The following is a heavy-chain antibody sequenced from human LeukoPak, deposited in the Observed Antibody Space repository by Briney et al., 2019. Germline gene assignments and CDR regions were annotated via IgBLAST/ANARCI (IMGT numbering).Heavy chain of an antibody. V-gene: IGHV3-30*04. Sequence: PGGSLRLSCAASGFTFGSFAMHWVRQAPGKGPEWMTLISYDGSNKWYADSVKGRFTISRDNSKDTLYLQLNSLRPEDTAMYFCARSPFCSSNHCLGWFDPWGQGTLVTVSS. CDR1: GFTFGSFA. D-gene: IGHD1-14*01. CDR3: ARSPFCSSNHCLGWFDP. CDR2: ISYDGSNK. J-gene: IGHJ5*02.